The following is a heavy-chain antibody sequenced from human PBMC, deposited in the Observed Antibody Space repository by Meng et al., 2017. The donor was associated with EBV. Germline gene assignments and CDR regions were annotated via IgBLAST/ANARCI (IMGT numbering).Heavy chain of an antibody. V-gene: IGHV1-8*01. D-gene: IGHD2-15*01. CDR2: MNPNSGNT. CDR1: GYNFTSYD. CDR3: ARGRGVYCSGGSCYPGWFDP. Sequence: QVQLVQSGAEVKKPGASVKVSCKASGYNFTSYDINWVRQATGQGLEWMGWMNPNSGNTGYAQKFQGRVTMTRNTSISTAYMELSSLRSEDTAVYYCARGRGVYCSGGSCYPGWFDPWGQGTLVTVSS. J-gene: IGHJ5*02.